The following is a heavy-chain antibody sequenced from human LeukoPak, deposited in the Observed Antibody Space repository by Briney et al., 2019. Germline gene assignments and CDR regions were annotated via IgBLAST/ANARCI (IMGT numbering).Heavy chain of an antibody. CDR1: GGTFISYA. J-gene: IGHJ5*02. CDR3: ARTPPEWPMSWFDP. V-gene: IGHV1-69*13. CDR2: IIRIFGTA. D-gene: IGHD3-3*01. Sequence: ASVKVSCKASGGTFISYAISWVRQAPGQGLEWMGGIIRIFGTANYAQKFQGRVTITADESTSTAYMELSSLRSEDTAVYYCARTPPEWPMSWFDPWGQGTLVTVSS.